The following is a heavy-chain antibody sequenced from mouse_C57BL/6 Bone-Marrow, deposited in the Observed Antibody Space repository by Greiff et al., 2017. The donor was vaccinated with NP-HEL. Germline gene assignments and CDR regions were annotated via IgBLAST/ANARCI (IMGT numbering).Heavy chain of an antibody. V-gene: IGHV5-2*01. Sequence: EVKLVESGGGLVQPGESLKLSCESNEYEFPSHDMSWVRKTPEKRLELVAAINSDGGSTYYPDTMERRVIISRDNTKKTLYLQMSSLRSEDTALYYCARLLRGDYAMDYWGQGTSVTVSS. J-gene: IGHJ4*01. CDR2: INSDGGST. D-gene: IGHD1-1*01. CDR3: ARLLRGDYAMDY. CDR1: EYEFPSHD.